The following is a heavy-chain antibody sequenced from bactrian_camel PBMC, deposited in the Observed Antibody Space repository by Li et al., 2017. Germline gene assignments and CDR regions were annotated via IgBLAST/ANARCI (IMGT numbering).Heavy chain of an antibody. D-gene: IGHD1*01. V-gene: IGHV3S40*01. J-gene: IGHJ4*01. CDR2: TYIGGGST. CDR1: GDPYSSNC. Sequence: VQLVESGGASVRPGKSLRLSCKITGDPYSSNCRAWFRQAPGKEREGVAATYIGGGSTYYADSGKGRFTTSRDNDKYLVYLQMNDLKPEDTAVYFCASARLPRALPGPSYTYDWRGQGTQVTVS. CDR3: ASARLPRALPGPSYTYDW.